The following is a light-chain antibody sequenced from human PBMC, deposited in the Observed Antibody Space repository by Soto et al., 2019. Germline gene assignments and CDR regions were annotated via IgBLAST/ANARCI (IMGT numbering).Light chain of an antibody. CDR3: NSYTTSNTRQIV. Sequence: SVLTQPASLSGSPGQSITISCPGTSSDVGGYNYVSWYQQHPGKAPKFMIYDVSNRPSGVSTRFSGSKSGNTASLTISGLQAEDEADYYCNSYTTSNTRQIVFGTGTKVTVL. V-gene: IGLV2-14*01. CDR1: SSDVGGYNY. CDR2: DVS. J-gene: IGLJ1*01.